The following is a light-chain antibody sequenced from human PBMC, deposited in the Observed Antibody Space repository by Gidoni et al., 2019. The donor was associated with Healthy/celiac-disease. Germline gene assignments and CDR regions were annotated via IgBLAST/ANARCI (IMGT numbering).Light chain of an antibody. CDR3: QQLNSYPRG. Sequence: DIQLTQSPSFLSASVGDRVTITCRASQGMSSYLAWYQQKPGKAPKLLIDAASTLQSGVPARFSGSGSGTEFTLTISSLQPGDFATYYCQQLNSYPRGFGQGTRLEIK. V-gene: IGKV1-9*01. CDR2: AAS. CDR1: QGMSSY. J-gene: IGKJ5*01.